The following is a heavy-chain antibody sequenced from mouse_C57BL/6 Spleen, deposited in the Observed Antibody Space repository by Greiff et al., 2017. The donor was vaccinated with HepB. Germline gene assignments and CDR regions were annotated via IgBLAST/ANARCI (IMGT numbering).Heavy chain of an antibody. D-gene: IGHD1-1*01. CDR1: GFSLTSYA. V-gene: IGHV2-9-1*01. CDR3: ARNPFYYGSSYHGYVDV. CDR2: IWTGGGT. J-gene: IGHJ1*03. Sequence: VKLVESGPGLVAPSQSLSITCTVSGFSLTSYAISWVRQPPGKGLEWLGVIWTGGGTNYNSALKSRLSISKDNSKSQVFLKMNSLQTDDTARYYCARNPFYYGSSYHGYVDVWGTGTTVTVSS.